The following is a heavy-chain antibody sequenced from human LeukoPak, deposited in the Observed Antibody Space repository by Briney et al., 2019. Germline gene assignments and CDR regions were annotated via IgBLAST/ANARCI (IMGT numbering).Heavy chain of an antibody. CDR2: MSTSGNS. CDR3: AGESGSMRWFDH. V-gene: IGHV4-4*07. J-gene: IGHJ5*02. D-gene: IGHD6-25*01. Sequence: PSETLSLTCTVSGGSISGYYWSWIRQPAGKGLEWIGRMSTSGNSNYIPSLVSRVTTSVDTSKNQFSLNLSSVTAADTAVYYCAGESGSMRWFDHWGQGTLVTVSS. CDR1: GGSISGYY.